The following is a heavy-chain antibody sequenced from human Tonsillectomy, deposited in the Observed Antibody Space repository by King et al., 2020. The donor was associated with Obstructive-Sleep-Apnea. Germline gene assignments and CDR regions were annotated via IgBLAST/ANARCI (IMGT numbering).Heavy chain of an antibody. D-gene: IGHD2-21*02. CDR3: ANLGVTEDAFDI. CDR2: ISYDGSNK. J-gene: IGHJ3*02. Sequence: VQLVESGGGVVQPGRSLRLSCAASGFTFSSYGMHWVRQAPGKGLEWVAVISYDGSNKYYADSVKGRFTISRDNSKNTLYLQMNSLRAEDTAVYYCANLGVTEDAFDIWGQGTMVTVSS. V-gene: IGHV3-30*18. CDR1: GFTFSSYG.